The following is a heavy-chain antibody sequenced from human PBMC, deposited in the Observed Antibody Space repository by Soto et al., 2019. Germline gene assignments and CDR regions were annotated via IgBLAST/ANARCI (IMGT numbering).Heavy chain of an antibody. Sequence: QVQLQQWGAGLLKPSETLSLTCAVYGGSFSGYYWSWIRQPPGKGLEWIGEINHSGSTNYNPSLKSRVTISVDTSRTQFSLKLSSVTAADTAVYYCARGEGLWDYGDYPHYWGQGTLVTVSS. CDR1: GGSFSGYY. V-gene: IGHV4-34*01. CDR2: INHSGST. CDR3: ARGEGLWDYGDYPHY. J-gene: IGHJ4*02. D-gene: IGHD4-17*01.